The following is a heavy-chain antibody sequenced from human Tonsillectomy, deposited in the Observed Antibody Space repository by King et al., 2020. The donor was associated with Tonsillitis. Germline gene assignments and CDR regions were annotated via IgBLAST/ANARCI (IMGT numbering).Heavy chain of an antibody. J-gene: IGHJ5*02. V-gene: IGHV4-61*01. D-gene: IGHD3-16*01. CDR3: AREGDDTGLYNWFDP. CDR2: IYYSGST. Sequence: VQLQESGPGLVKPSETLSLTCTVSGGSVSSGSYYWSWIRQPPGKGLEWIGYIYYSGSTNYNPSLKSRVTISVDTSKNQFSLKRSSVTAADTAVYYCAREGDDTGLYNWFDPWGQGTLVTVSS. CDR1: GGSVSSGSYY.